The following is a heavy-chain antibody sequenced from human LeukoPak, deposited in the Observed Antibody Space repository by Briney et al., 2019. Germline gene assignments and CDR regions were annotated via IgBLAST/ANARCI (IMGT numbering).Heavy chain of an antibody. D-gene: IGHD5/OR15-5a*01. Sequence: SETLSLTCAVSGGSISSSNWWSWVRQPPGKGLEWIGEIYHSGSTNYNPSHKSRVTISVDKSKNQFSLKLSSVTAADTAVYYCARDGYGVPALDAWGQGTLVTVSS. CDR3: ARDGYGVPALDA. J-gene: IGHJ5*02. CDR2: IYHSGST. V-gene: IGHV4-4*02. CDR1: GGSISSSNW.